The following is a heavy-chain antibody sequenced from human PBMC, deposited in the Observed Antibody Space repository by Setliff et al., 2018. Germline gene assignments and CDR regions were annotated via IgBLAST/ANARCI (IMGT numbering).Heavy chain of an antibody. V-gene: IGHV4-38-2*01. Sequence: SETLSLTCAVSGYSISSGYYWGWIRQPPGKGLEWIGYIYHSGSTYYNPSLKSRVTMSVDRSKNQFSLKLSSVTAADTAVYYCARIGDGYNYYFDYWGQGTLVTVSS. J-gene: IGHJ4*02. CDR3: ARIGDGYNYYFDY. CDR2: IYHSGST. D-gene: IGHD5-12*01. CDR1: GYSISSGYY.